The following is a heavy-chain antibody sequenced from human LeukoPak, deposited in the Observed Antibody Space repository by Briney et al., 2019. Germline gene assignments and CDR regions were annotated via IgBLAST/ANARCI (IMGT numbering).Heavy chain of an antibody. J-gene: IGHJ5*02. CDR2: ISYDGSNK. V-gene: IGHV3-30*04. Sequence: GGSLRLSCAASGFTFSSYAMHWVRQAPGKGLEWVAVISYDGSNKYYADSVKGRFTISRDNSKNTLYLQMNSLRAEDTAVYYCAKANTMIVVVITPTNWFDPWGQGTLVTVSS. CDR3: AKANTMIVVVITPTNWFDP. D-gene: IGHD3-22*01. CDR1: GFTFSSYA.